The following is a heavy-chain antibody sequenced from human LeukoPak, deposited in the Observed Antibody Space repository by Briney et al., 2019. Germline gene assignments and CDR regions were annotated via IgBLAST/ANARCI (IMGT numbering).Heavy chain of an antibody. J-gene: IGHJ4*02. V-gene: IGHV3-48*03. Sequence: GGSLRLSCAASGFTFSSYEMNWVRQAPGKGLEWVSYISSSGNTVYYADSVKGRFTISRDNAKNSLYLQMNSLRAEDTAVYYCARNWNWDYYFDYWGQGTLVTVSS. CDR3: ARNWNWDYYFDY. CDR2: ISSSGNTV. CDR1: GFTFSSYE. D-gene: IGHD1-7*01.